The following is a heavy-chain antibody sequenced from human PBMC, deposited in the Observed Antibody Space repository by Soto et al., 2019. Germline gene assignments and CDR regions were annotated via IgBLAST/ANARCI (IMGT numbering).Heavy chain of an antibody. V-gene: IGHV3-33*01. CDR1: GFTFSSYC. Sequence: LRLSCTASGFTFSSYCMHWVRHAPGKGREFVSVIWYDGSNKYYADSVKGRFTISRDNSKNTLYLQMNSLRAEDTAVYYCARMEYKAAYDFWSGPFSYGMDVWGQGTTVTVSS. J-gene: IGHJ6*02. CDR2: IWYDGSNK. D-gene: IGHD3-3*01. CDR3: ARMEYKAAYDFWSGPFSYGMDV.